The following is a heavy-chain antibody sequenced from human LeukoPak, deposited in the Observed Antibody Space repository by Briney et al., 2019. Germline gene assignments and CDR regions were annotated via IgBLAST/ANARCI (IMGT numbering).Heavy chain of an antibody. J-gene: IGHJ6*03. V-gene: IGHV4-61*02. CDR2: IYASGST. D-gene: IGHD1-26*01. Sequence: SETLSLTCTVSGGSISSNNYYWSWIRQPAGKGLEWIGRIYASGSTNYNPSLKSRVTMSVDTSKNQFSLKLSSVTAADTAVYYCARDQVWRPLGSLSYYMDVWGKGTTVTVSS. CDR1: GGSISSNNYY. CDR3: ARDQVWRPLGSLSYYMDV.